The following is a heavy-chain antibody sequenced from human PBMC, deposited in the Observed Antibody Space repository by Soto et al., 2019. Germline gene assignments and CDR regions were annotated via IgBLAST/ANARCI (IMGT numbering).Heavy chain of an antibody. V-gene: IGHV3-23*01. Sequence: GGSLRLSCVASGFTFSRHGLSWVRQAPGKGLEWVSTINPSGDSTFYADSVKGRFTISRDNSKNTVYLQMNSLSVGDTAVHLCAKVDVSTAGSFDYWGQGALVTVSS. D-gene: IGHD6-13*01. J-gene: IGHJ4*02. CDR2: INPSGDST. CDR3: AKVDVSTAGSFDY. CDR1: GFTFSRHG.